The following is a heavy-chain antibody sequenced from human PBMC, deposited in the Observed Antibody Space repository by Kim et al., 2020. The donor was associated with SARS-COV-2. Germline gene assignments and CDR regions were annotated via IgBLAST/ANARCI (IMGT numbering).Heavy chain of an antibody. J-gene: IGHJ4*02. D-gene: IGHD6-6*01. CDR3: ARAWTGNIAARRIDY. CDR2: INHSGST. V-gene: IGHV4-34*01. CDR1: GGSFSGYY. Sequence: SETLSLTCAVYGGSFSGYYWSWIRQPPGKGLEWIGEINHSGSTNYNPSLKSRVTISVDTSKNQFSLKLSSVTAADTAVYYCARAWTGNIAARRIDYWGQGTLVTVSS.